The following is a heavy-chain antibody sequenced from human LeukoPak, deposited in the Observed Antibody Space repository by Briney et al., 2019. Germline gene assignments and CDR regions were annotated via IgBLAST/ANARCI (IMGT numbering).Heavy chain of an antibody. Sequence: GGSLRLSCAASGFNFSSYVIHWVRQAPGRGLEWVAVISYDGSVKYYADSVEGRFTISRDNAMNTVFLQMNSLRADDTAVYYCGRDGRHFEWLSQYYFDYWGQGTLVTVSS. D-gene: IGHD3-9*01. J-gene: IGHJ4*02. CDR3: GRDGRHFEWLSQYYFDY. CDR1: GFNFSSYV. V-gene: IGHV3-30*01. CDR2: ISYDGSVK.